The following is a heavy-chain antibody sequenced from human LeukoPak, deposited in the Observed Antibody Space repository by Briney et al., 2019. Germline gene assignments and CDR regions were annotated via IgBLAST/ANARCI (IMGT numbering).Heavy chain of an antibody. CDR3: ATTPDSSGPDY. CDR2: IYHSGST. Sequence: PSETLSLTCTVSGYSISSGYYWGWIRQPPGKGLEWIGSIYHSGSTYYNPSLKSRVTISVDTSKNQFSLKLSSVTAADTAVYYCATTPDSSGPDYWGQGTLVTVSS. J-gene: IGHJ4*02. V-gene: IGHV4-38-2*02. D-gene: IGHD6-19*01. CDR1: GYSISSGYY.